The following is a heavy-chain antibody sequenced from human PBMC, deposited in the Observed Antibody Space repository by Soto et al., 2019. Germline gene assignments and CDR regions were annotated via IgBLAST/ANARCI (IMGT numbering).Heavy chain of an antibody. V-gene: IGHV3-23*01. CDR3: AKDVGFRYCSSTSCDQSYGMDV. CDR2: ISGSGGST. D-gene: IGHD2-2*01. Sequence: GGSLRLSCAASGFTFSSYAMSWVRQAPGKGLEWVSAISGSGGSTYYADTVKGRFTISSINSKNTLYLQMNSLRAEDTAVYYCAKDVGFRYCSSTSCDQSYGMDVWGQGSTVTVSS. CDR1: GFTFSSYA. J-gene: IGHJ6*02.